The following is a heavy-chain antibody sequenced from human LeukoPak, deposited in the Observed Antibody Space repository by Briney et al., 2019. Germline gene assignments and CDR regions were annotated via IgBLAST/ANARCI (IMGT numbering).Heavy chain of an antibody. CDR1: GGSISSSNYY. D-gene: IGHD6-19*01. J-gene: IGHJ4*02. V-gene: IGHV4-39*01. Sequence: PPETLSLTCTVSGGSISSSNYYWGWIRQPPGKGLEWIGSIYYRGTTYYNPALKSRVTISVDTSKNQLALKLISVTAADTAVYYCARGLAMAGHYDYWGQGTLVTVSS. CDR3: ARGLAMAGHYDY. CDR2: IYYRGTT.